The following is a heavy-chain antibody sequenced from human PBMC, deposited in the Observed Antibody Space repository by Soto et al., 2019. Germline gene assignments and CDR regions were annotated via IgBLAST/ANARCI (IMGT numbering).Heavy chain of an antibody. J-gene: IGHJ4*02. D-gene: IGHD2-15*01. Sequence: ASVKVSCKASGYTFTSYYMHWVRQAPGQGLEWMGIINPSLGSTSYAKKFQGRFTIVVDTSTSTAYMELNSLRYEDTAVYYCARDKGYCSDTSCPDFDYWGQGTLVTVSS. CDR3: ARDKGYCSDTSCPDFDY. V-gene: IGHV1-46*01. CDR1: GYTFTSYY. CDR2: INPSLGST.